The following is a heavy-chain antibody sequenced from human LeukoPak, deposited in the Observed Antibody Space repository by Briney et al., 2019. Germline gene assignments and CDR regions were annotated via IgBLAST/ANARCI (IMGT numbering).Heavy chain of an antibody. CDR1: GFTFSSYG. CDR2: ISGSGGST. J-gene: IGHJ4*02. D-gene: IGHD1-26*01. CDR3: ARDLLSGSYTYYFDY. V-gene: IGHV3-23*01. Sequence: EGSLRLSCAASGFTFSSYGMSWVRQAPGKGLEWVSAISGSGGSTYYADSVKGRFTISRDNSKNTLYLQMNSLRAEDTAVYYCARDLLSGSYTYYFDYWGQGTLVTVSS.